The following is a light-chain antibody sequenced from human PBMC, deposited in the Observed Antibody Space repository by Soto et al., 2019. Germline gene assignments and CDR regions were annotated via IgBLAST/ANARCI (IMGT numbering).Light chain of an antibody. CDR3: SSYTSSSTV. V-gene: IGLV2-14*01. J-gene: IGLJ2*01. Sequence: LTQPASVSGSPGQSVTISCTGTSSDVGGYNYVSWYQQHPGKAPKLMIYEVSNWPSGVSNRFSGSKSGNTASLTISGLQAEDEADYYCSSYTSSSTVFGGATQLTVL. CDR2: EVS. CDR1: SSDVGGYNY.